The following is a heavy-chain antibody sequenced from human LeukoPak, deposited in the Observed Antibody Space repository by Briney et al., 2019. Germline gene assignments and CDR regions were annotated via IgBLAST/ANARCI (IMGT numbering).Heavy chain of an antibody. CDR1: GFTFSDYS. Sequence: PGGSLRLSCAASGFTFSDYSMNWVRQAPGKGLEWVSSISTSSSFMYYADSVKGRFTVSRDNAKNSLYLQMNSLRAEDTAVSYCTRSRFCSTVTCPPGYWGQGTLVTVSS. J-gene: IGHJ4*02. CDR2: ISTSSSFM. CDR3: TRSRFCSTVTCPPGY. V-gene: IGHV3-21*01. D-gene: IGHD2-2*01.